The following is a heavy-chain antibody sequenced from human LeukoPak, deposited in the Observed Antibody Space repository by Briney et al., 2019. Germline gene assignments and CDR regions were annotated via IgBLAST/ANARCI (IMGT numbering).Heavy chain of an antibody. CDR1: GFTFSNYW. Sequence: GGSLRLSCAASGFTFSNYWMHWVRQVPGKGLVWVSLIASDGSVTNYADSVKGRFTISRDNAKNTLYLQMNSLRVEDTAVYYCARDRSSFNGMDVWGQGTTVTVSS. CDR2: IASDGSVT. V-gene: IGHV3-74*01. J-gene: IGHJ6*02. CDR3: ARDRSSFNGMDV.